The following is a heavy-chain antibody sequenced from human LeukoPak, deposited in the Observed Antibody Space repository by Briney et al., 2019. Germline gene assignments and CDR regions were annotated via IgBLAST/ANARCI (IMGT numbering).Heavy chain of an antibody. D-gene: IGHD6-19*01. CDR2: ISGDGTNT. J-gene: IGHJ4*02. CDR3: AKLGWDAPQ. Sequence: PGGSLRLSCAASGFTFRSYAMNWVRQAPGKGLVWVSDISGDGTNTNYADSVKGRFTISRDNSKNTLYPQMNSLRADDTAVYYCAKLGWDAPQWGQGTLVTVSS. V-gene: IGHV3-23*01. CDR1: GFTFRSYA.